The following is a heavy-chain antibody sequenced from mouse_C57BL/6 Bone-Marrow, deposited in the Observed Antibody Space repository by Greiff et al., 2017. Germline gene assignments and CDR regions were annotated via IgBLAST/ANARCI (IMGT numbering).Heavy chain of an antibody. CDR3: ARCYGNYPGY. J-gene: IGHJ2*01. V-gene: IGHV1-81*01. D-gene: IGHD2-1*01. CDR1: GYTFTSYG. Sequence: VQLQESGAELARPGASVKLSCKASGYTFTSYGISWVKQRTGQGLEWIGEIYPRSGNTYYNEKFKGKDTLTADKSSSTAYMALRSLTSEDSAVYVCARCYGNYPGYWGQGTTLTVSS. CDR2: IYPRSGNT.